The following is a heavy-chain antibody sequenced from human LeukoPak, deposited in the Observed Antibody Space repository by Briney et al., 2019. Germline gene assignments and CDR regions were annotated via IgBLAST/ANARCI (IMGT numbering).Heavy chain of an antibody. CDR2: ISGHGTAT. CDR3: ARDPHPAYGEFGVLDS. CDR1: GFTFGDYA. J-gene: IGHJ4*02. D-gene: IGHD4-17*01. V-gene: IGHV3-43*02. Sequence: PGGSLRLSCAASGFTFGDYAIHWVRQAPGKGLEWVSLISGHGTATYYSDSVKGRFTISRDNNKNSLYLQMNSLKTADTALYFCARDPHPAYGEFGVLDSWGQGTLVTVSS.